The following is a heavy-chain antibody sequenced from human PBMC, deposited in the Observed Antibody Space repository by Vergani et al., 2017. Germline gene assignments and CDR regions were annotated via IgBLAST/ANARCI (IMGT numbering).Heavy chain of an antibody. V-gene: IGHV3-30*01. D-gene: IGHD5-24*01. Sequence: QVQLVESGGGVVQPGRSLRLSCAASGFTFSSYAMHWVRQAPGKGLEWVAVISYDGSNKYYADSVKGRFTISRDNSKNTLYLQMNSLRAEDTAVYYCARDRERWLQFRYFQHWGQGTLVTVSS. CDR2: ISYDGSNK. CDR1: GFTFSSYA. CDR3: ARDRERWLQFRYFQH. J-gene: IGHJ1*01.